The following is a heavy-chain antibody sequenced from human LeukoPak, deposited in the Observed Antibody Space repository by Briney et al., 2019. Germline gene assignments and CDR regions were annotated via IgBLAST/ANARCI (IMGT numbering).Heavy chain of an antibody. D-gene: IGHD2-2*01. CDR3: ASLDPLEYQLLMDDY. V-gene: IGHV1-69*06. Sequence: GASVKVSCTASGYTFTDLTEYYIPWVRQAPGQGLAWMGGIIPIFGTANYAQKFQGRVTITADKSTSTAYMELSSLRSEDTAVYYCASLDPLEYQLLMDDYWGQGTLVTVSS. CDR1: GYTFTDLTEYY. J-gene: IGHJ4*02. CDR2: IIPIFGTA.